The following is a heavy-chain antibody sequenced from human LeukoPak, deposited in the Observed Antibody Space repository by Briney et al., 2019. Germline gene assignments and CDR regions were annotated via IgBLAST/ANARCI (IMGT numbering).Heavy chain of an antibody. D-gene: IGHD3-22*01. CDR3: ARDWGDSSGYYYLRFDY. J-gene: IGHJ4*02. Sequence: ALVKVSCKASGYTFTSYGISWVRQAPGQGLEWMGWISAYSGNTNYAQKLQGRVTMTTDTSTSTAYMELRSLRSDDTAVYYCARDWGDSSGYYYLRFDYWGQGTLVTVSS. CDR1: GYTFTSYG. CDR2: ISAYSGNT. V-gene: IGHV1-18*01.